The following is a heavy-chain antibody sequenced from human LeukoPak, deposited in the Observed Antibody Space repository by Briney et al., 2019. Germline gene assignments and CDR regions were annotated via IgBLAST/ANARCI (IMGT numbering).Heavy chain of an antibody. V-gene: IGHV1-8*01. J-gene: IGHJ5*02. CDR1: GYTFTSFD. CDR3: ARDFGGNSGWFDP. CDR2: MNPNSGIT. D-gene: IGHD2-21*02. Sequence: ASVKVSCKASGYTFTSFDINWVRQATGQGLEWMGWMNPNSGITGYAQNFQGRLTLTRDTSINTAYMELSSLRSEDTAVYCCARDFGGNSGWFDPWGQGTLVTVSS.